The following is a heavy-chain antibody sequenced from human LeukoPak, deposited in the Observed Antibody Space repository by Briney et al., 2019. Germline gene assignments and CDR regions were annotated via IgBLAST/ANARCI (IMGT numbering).Heavy chain of an antibody. V-gene: IGHV1-8*01. CDR2: MNPNSGNT. D-gene: IGHD5-12*01. CDR1: GYTFTSCD. J-gene: IGHJ4*02. CDR3: ARSVYSGYEHLDY. Sequence: ASVKVSFKASGYTFTSCDINWVRQAAGQGLEWMGWMNPNSGNTGYAQKFQGRVTMTGNTSISTAYMELSSLRSEDTAVYYCARSVYSGYEHLDYWGQGTLVTVSS.